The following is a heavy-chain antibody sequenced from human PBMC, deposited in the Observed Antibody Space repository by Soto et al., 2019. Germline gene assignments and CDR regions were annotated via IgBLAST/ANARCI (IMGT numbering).Heavy chain of an antibody. V-gene: IGHV1-46*01. D-gene: IGHD5-18*01. CDR1: GYTLTNFY. Sequence: GASVKVSCKASGYTLTNFYIHWVLQAPGQGLEWMGRINPIVGSTNYAHKFQGRVTITRDTSTSTVYMDLSSLRSEDTAVYYCARDPSTGLYSYGPDGILDCWGQGTLVTVSS. CDR2: INPIVGST. J-gene: IGHJ4*02. CDR3: ARDPSTGLYSYGPDGILDC.